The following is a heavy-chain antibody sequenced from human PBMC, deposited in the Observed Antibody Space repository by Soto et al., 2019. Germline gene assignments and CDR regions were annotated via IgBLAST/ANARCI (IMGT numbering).Heavy chain of an antibody. CDR3: ARALTTVTLLRCAFDI. D-gene: IGHD4-17*01. J-gene: IGHJ3*02. V-gene: IGHV1-69*02. CDR1: GGTFSSYT. CDR2: IIPILGIA. Sequence: QVQLVQSGAEVKKPGSSVKVSCKASGGTFSSYTISWVRQAPGQGLEWMGRIIPILGIANYAQKFQGRVTITADKSTSTAYMELSSLRSEDTAVYYCARALTTVTLLRCAFDIWGQGTMVTVSS.